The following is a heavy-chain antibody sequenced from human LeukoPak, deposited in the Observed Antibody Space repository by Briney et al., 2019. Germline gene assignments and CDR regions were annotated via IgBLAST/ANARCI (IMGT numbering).Heavy chain of an antibody. CDR3: ARLLAAAGTGWFDP. D-gene: IGHD6-13*01. CDR1: GGTFSSYA. J-gene: IGHJ5*02. V-gene: IGHV1-69*05. Sequence: SVKVSCKASGGTFSSYAISWVRQAPGQGLEWMGGIIPIFGTANYAQKFQGRVTITTDESTSTAYMELSSLRSVDTAVYYCARLLAAAGTGWFDPWGQGTLVTVSS. CDR2: IIPIFGTA.